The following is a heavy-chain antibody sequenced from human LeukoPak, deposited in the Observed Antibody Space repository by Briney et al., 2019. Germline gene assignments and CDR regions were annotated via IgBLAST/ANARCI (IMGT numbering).Heavy chain of an antibody. CDR3: ASGVLGYSYGFDY. Sequence: GGSLRLSCAASGFTVSSNYMSWVRQAPGKGLEWVSVIFSGRTTYYADSVKGRFTISRHNSENTLYLQMNSLRGEDTAVYYCASGVLGYSYGFDYWGQGTLVTVSP. CDR2: IFSGRTT. D-gene: IGHD5-18*01. CDR1: GFTVSSNY. J-gene: IGHJ4*02. V-gene: IGHV3-53*04.